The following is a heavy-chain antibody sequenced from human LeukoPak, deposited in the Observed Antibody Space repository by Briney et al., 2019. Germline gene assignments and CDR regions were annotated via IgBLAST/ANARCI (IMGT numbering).Heavy chain of an antibody. V-gene: IGHV1-58*01. CDR3: ASKYYGSGSYSDDY. D-gene: IGHD3-10*01. CDR2: IVVGSGNT. CDR1: GFTFTSSA. J-gene: IGHJ4*02. Sequence: SVKVSCKASGFTFTSSAVQWVRQARGQRLEWIGWIVVGSGNTNYAQKFQGRVTITADKSTSTAYMELSSLRSEDTAVYYCASKYYGSGSYSDDYWGQGTLVTVSS.